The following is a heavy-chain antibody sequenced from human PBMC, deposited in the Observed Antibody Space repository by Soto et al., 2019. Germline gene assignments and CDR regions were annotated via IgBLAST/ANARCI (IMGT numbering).Heavy chain of an antibody. CDR2: IVVGSGNT. Sequence: GASVKVSCKASGFTFTSSAVQWVRQARGQRLEWIGWIVVGSGNTNYAQKFQERVTITRDMSTSTAYMELSSLRSEDTAVYYCAAGGDFWSGYYYLQHYYYYGMDVWGQGTTVTVSS. J-gene: IGHJ6*02. D-gene: IGHD3-3*01. V-gene: IGHV1-58*01. CDR1: GFTFTSSA. CDR3: AAGGDFWSGYYYLQHYYYYGMDV.